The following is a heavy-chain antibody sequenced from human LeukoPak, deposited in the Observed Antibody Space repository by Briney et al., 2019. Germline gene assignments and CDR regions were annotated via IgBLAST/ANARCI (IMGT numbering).Heavy chain of an antibody. V-gene: IGHV3-48*04. CDR1: GFTFNTYS. D-gene: IGHD3-22*01. J-gene: IGHJ4*02. CDR3: ARPNYYYDISGYWPPWAFDY. CDR2: ISSSSDII. Sequence: GGSLRLSCAVSGFTFNTYSMNWVRQAPGKGLEWISYISSSSDIIYYADSVKGRFTISRDNAKNSLYLQMNSLRAEDTAVYYCARPNYYYDISGYWPPWAFDYWGQGTLVSVSS.